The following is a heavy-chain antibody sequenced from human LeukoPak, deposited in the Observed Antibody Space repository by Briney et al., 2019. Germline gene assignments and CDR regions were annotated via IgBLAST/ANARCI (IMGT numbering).Heavy chain of an antibody. CDR1: GYTLTELS. V-gene: IGHV1-24*01. Sequence: ASVKVSCKVSGYTLTELSMHWVRQAPGKGLEWMGGFDPEDGETIYAQKFQGRVTMTEDTSTDTAYMELSSLRSEDTAVYYCATGVQTTVVTGGDAFDIWGQGTMVTVSS. CDR3: ATGVQTTVVTGGDAFDI. D-gene: IGHD4-23*01. J-gene: IGHJ3*02. CDR2: FDPEDGET.